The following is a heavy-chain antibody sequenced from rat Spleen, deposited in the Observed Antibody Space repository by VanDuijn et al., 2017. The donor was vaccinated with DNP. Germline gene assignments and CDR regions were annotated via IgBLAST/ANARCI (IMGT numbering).Heavy chain of an antibody. CDR2: ITNSGGST. Sequence: EVQLVESGGGLVQPGRSLKLSCAASGFTFSNYGMAWVRQAPTKGLEWVASITNSGGSTYYRDSVKGRFTISRDNAKSTLYLQMDSLMSEDTATYYCTTVDYYDGSLSNYFDYWGQGVMVTVSS. CDR1: GFTFSNYG. J-gene: IGHJ2*01. D-gene: IGHD1-12*03. CDR3: TTVDYYDGSLSNYFDY. V-gene: IGHV5-27*01.